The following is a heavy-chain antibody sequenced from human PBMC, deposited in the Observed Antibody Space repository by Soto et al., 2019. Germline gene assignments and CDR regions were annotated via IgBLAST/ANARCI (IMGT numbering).Heavy chain of an antibody. CDR1: GFTFSDYY. V-gene: IGHV3-72*01. CDR3: AREGSSSGPDYEY. J-gene: IGHJ4*02. Sequence: PGGSLRLSCAASGFTFSDYYINWVRQAPGKGLEWVGRTRNKANSYTTDYAAFVKGRFTISRDDSKNLIYLQMNSLKTEDTAVYYGAREGSSSGPDYEYWGQGTLVTVSS. D-gene: IGHD3-22*01. CDR2: TRNKANSYTT.